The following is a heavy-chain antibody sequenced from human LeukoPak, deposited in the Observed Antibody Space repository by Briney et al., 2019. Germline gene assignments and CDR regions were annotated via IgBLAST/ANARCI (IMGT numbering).Heavy chain of an antibody. CDR2: INHSGST. D-gene: IGHD6-13*01. J-gene: IGHJ4*02. V-gene: IGHV4-34*01. Sequence: PSETLSLTCAVYGGSFSGYYWSWIRQPPGKGLEWIGEINHSGSTNYNPSLKSRVTISVDTSKNQFSLKLSSVTAADTAVYYCARHRRYSSSWYVPFAYWGQGTLVTVSS. CDR3: ARHRRYSSSWYVPFAY. CDR1: GGSFSGYY.